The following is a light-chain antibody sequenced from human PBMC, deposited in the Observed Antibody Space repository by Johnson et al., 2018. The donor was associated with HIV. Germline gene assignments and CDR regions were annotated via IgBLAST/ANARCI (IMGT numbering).Light chain of an antibody. J-gene: IGLJ1*01. CDR1: GSNIGNTY. V-gene: IGLV1-51*01. CDR3: GTWDSSLSAGV. Sequence: QSVLTQPPSVSAATGQKVTISCSGSGSNIGNTYVSWYQQLPETAPKLLIYDSDTRPSGIPDRFSGSKSGTSATLGITGLQTGDEADYYCGTWDSSLSAGVFGTGTTVIVL. CDR2: DSD.